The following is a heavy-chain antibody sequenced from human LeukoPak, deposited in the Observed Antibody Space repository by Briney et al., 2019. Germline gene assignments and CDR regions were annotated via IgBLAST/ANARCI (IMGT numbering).Heavy chain of an antibody. CDR2: IDPSGTST. D-gene: IGHD3-10*01. J-gene: IGHJ3*02. CDR1: GHTYTTYY. CDR3: ASALLGEPLDI. V-gene: IGHV1-46*01. Sequence: ASVKVSCKASGHTYTTYYTHWVRQAPGLGLEWMGIIDPSGTSTSYPQKFEDRVTTTRDTSTSTVYMQLSSLIFEDTAVYYCASALLGEPLDIWGQGTVVTVSS.